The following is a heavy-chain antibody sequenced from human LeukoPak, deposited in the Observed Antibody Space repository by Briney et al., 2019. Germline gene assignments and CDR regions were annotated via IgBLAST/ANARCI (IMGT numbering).Heavy chain of an antibody. CDR1: GFTFSSYS. Sequence: GGSLRLSCAASGFTFSSYSMNWVRQAPGRGLEWVSYISSSSSTIYYADSVKGRFTISRDNAKNSLYLQMNSLRAEYTAVYYFARNSCGYHDNRFDRPGQGTLVTVSP. CDR3: ARNSCGYHDNRFDR. CDR2: ISSSSSTI. V-gene: IGHV3-48*01. D-gene: IGHD3-22*01. J-gene: IGHJ5*02.